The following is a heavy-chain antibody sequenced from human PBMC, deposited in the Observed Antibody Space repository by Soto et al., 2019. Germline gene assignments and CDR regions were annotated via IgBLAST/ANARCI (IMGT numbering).Heavy chain of an antibody. J-gene: IGHJ6*02. D-gene: IGHD6-13*01. CDR1: GGSISSYY. CDR3: AGNIAAAGRRYYGMDV. Sequence: QVQLQESGPGLVKPSETLSLTCTVSGGSISSYYWSWIRHPAGKGLEWIGRISTTETTNYNPSLKSRVSMSLDTSKSQVSLKLSSVTAADAAVYYCAGNIAAAGRRYYGMDVWGQGTTVTVSS. V-gene: IGHV4-4*07. CDR2: ISTTETT.